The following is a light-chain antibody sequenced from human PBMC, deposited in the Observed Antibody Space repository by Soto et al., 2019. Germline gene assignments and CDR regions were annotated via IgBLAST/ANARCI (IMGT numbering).Light chain of an antibody. Sequence: EIRMTQSASTLAASVGDRVSMXCRASQSISSRLDWYQQRTGQAPKPLIYDASSLESGAPSRFSGSGSATEFTRTISSLQPDDFATYYCQQTYSIPHTFGQGTKVDIK. CDR1: QSISSR. J-gene: IGKJ2*01. CDR3: QQTYSIPHT. V-gene: IGKV1-5*01. CDR2: DAS.